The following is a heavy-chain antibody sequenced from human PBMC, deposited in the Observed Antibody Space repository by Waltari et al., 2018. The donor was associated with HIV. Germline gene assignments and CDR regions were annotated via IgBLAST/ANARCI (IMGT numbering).Heavy chain of an antibody. V-gene: IGHV4-4*07. D-gene: IGHD3-10*01. J-gene: IGHJ3*02. CDR3: ARDLYYYGSGSRSASAFDI. CDR2: IYTSGST. Sequence: QVQLQESGPGLVTPSVTLSLTCTVSGGPISSYYWSWLRQPAGTGLEWIGRIYTSGSTNYNPSLKSRVTMSVDTSKNQFSLNLSSVTAADTAVYYCARDLYYYGSGSRSASAFDIWGQGTMVTVSS. CDR1: GGPISSYY.